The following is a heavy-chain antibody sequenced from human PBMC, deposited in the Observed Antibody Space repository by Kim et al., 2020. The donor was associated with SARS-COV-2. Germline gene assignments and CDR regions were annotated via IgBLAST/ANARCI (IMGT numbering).Heavy chain of an antibody. CDR3: NYYGSGSYSP. CDR1: GFTFGDYA. J-gene: IGHJ5*02. Sequence: GGSLRLSCTASGFTFGDYAMNWFRQAPGKGREWVGFIRSKVFGGTTEYAASVKGRFTISRDNSKGIAYLLMNSLKTEDTAIYYCNYYGSGSYSPWGQGTLVTVSS. CDR2: IRSKVFGGTT. V-gene: IGHV3-49*03. D-gene: IGHD3-10*01.